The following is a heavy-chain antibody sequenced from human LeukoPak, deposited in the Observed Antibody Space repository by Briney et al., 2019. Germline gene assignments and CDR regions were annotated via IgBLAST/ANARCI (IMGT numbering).Heavy chain of an antibody. V-gene: IGHV4-39*07. CDR3: AREGLSIFFDWLQRGHWFDP. CDR2: IYYSGST. J-gene: IGHJ5*02. CDR1: GGSISSSSYY. D-gene: IGHD3-9*01. Sequence: SETLSLTCTVSGGSISSSSYYWGWIRQPPGKGLEWIGSIYYSGSTYYNPSLKSRVTISVDTSKNQFSLKLSSVTAADTAVYYCAREGLSIFFDWLQRGHWFDPWGQGTLVTVSS.